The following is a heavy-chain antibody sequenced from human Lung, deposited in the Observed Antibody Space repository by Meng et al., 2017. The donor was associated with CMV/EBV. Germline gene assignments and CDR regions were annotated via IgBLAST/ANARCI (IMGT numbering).Heavy chain of an antibody. J-gene: IGHJ4*02. CDR2: ISATGDTI. V-gene: IGHV3-48*04. D-gene: IGHD2/OR15-2a*01. CDR1: GFTFRRYG. CDR3: ARDRDTHYCYSDSCYGLAY. Sequence: GGSLRLSCAGSGFTFRRYGLIWVRKAPGRGREWMSYISATGDTIHYADSVKGRFTVSRDNTKSSVYLRMNRLGAEDTAVYYCARDRDTHYCYSDSCYGLAYWGQGTLVTVSS.